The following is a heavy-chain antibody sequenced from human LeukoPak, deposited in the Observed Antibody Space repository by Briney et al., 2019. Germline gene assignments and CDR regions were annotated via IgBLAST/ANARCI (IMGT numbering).Heavy chain of an antibody. CDR2: INHSGST. V-gene: IGHV4-34*01. D-gene: IGHD3-10*01. CDR1: GGSFSGYY. CDR3: ASLHQVRGLTVFDY. J-gene: IGHJ4*02. Sequence: SETLSLTCAVYGGSFSGYYWSWIRQPPGKGLEWIGEINHSGSTNYNPSLKSQVTISVDTSKNQFSLKMSSVTAADTAVYYCASLHQVRGLTVFDYWGQGALVTVSS.